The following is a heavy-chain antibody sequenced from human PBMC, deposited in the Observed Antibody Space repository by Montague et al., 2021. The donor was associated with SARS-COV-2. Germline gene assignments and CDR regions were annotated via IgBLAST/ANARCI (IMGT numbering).Heavy chain of an antibody. CDR3: ARRGYSGYEDLDY. CDR2: ISYTGST. V-gene: IGHV4-39*02. CDR1: GGSISSSRYY. J-gene: IGHJ4*02. Sequence: SETLSLTCTVSGGSISSSRYYWGWIRQPPGKGLQWIGTISYTGSTYYNPSLKSRVTMSVDTFNNRFSLRLRSVSATDTAVYYCARRGYSGYEDLDYWGQGILVTVSS. D-gene: IGHD5-12*01.